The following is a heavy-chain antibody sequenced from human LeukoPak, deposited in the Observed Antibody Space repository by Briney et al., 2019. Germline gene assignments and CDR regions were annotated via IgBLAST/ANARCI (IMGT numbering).Heavy chain of an antibody. Sequence: SETLSLTCTVSGGPISSYFWTWIRQPPGKGLEWIGYIYYSGSTRYNPSLMSRVTISMDSSKTHFSLKLSSVTAADTAVYYCATIAAAGTSWGQGTLVTVSS. CDR3: ATIAAAGTS. CDR1: GGPISSYF. CDR2: IYYSGST. D-gene: IGHD6-13*01. V-gene: IGHV4-59*01. J-gene: IGHJ4*02.